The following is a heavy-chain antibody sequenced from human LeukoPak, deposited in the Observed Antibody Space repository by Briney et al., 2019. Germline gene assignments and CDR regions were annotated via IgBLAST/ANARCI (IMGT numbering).Heavy chain of an antibody. CDR3: ARTGYYASTGYFDY. J-gene: IGHJ4*02. D-gene: IGHD3-9*01. V-gene: IGHV2-70*04. CDR2: IDWDDEK. Sequence: SGPTLVNPTQTLTLTCTFSGFSLSTSGMRVSWIRQPPGKALEWLARIDWDDEKFYSTSLKTRLTISKDTSKNQVVLTMTNMDPVDTATYYCARTGYYASTGYFDYWGQGTLVTVSS. CDR1: GFSLSTSGMR.